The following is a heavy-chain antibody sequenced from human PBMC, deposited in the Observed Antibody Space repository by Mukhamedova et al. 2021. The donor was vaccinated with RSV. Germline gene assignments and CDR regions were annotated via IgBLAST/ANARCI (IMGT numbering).Heavy chain of an antibody. CDR3: ARVSYDYVWGSYRPHFDY. J-gene: IGHJ4*02. V-gene: IGHV4-59*01. D-gene: IGHD3-16*02. Sequence: WVGNIYYSGSTKFNPSLKSRVAISIDTSKNQFSLRLRSVTAADTAMYYCARVSYDYVWGSYRPHFDYWGLGTLVTV. CDR2: IYYSGST.